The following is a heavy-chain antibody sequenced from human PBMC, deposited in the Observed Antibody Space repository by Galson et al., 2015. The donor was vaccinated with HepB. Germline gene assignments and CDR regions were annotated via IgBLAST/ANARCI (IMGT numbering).Heavy chain of an antibody. J-gene: IGHJ4*02. D-gene: IGHD3-22*01. CDR3: AKDHLVFDNSGSPDS. Sequence: SLRLSCAASGFTFSNYGMHWVRQAPGKGLEWVAVIWYDGNKKYYADSVKGRFTISRDDSKNMVNLQMNSLRAEDTAVYYCAKDHLVFDNSGSPDSWGQGTLVAVSS. CDR2: IWYDGNKK. V-gene: IGHV3-33*06. CDR1: GFTFSNYG.